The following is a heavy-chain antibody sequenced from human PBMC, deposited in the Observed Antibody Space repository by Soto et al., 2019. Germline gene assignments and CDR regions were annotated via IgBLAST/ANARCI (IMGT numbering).Heavy chain of an antibody. Sequence: SETLSLTCAVYGGSFSGYYWSWIRQPPGKGLEWIGEINHSGSTNYNPSLKSRVTISVDTSKNQFSLKLSSVTAADTAVYYCARDGGSLHWFDPWGQGTLVTVSS. V-gene: IGHV4-34*01. CDR3: ARDGGSLHWFDP. CDR2: INHSGST. CDR1: GGSFSGYY. J-gene: IGHJ5*02. D-gene: IGHD4-17*01.